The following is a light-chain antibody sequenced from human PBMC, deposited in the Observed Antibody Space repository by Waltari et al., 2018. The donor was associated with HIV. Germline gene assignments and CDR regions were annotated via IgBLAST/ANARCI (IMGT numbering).Light chain of an antibody. Sequence: QSVLTQPPSASGTPGQRVTISCSGSSSNIGSYYVYWYQQLPGTAPKLLIYRNNRRPSGGPDRFSGSKSGTSASLAINGLRSEDEADYYCAAWTDSLTAVVFGGGTKLSVL. CDR1: SSNIGSYY. V-gene: IGLV1-47*01. J-gene: IGLJ2*01. CDR2: RNN. CDR3: AAWTDSLTAVV.